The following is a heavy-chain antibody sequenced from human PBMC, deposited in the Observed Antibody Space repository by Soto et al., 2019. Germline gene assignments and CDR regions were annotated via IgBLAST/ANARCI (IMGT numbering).Heavy chain of an antibody. V-gene: IGHV1-18*01. CDR2: ISAYNGNT. CDR1: GYSFTTYG. J-gene: IGHJ6*02. CDR3: EREGPAPYYYYGMDV. Sequence: QVQLVQSGGEVKKPGASVKVSCKTSGYSFTTYGISWVRQAPGQGLEWMGWISAYNGNTNYAQKLQGRVTMTTDTSTSTDYMELRSLRSDDTAVYYCEREGPAPYYYYGMDVWGQGSTVTVSS.